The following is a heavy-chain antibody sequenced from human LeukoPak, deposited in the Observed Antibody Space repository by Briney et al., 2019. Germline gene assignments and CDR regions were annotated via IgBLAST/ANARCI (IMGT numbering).Heavy chain of an antibody. CDR2: ISYSVST. J-gene: IGHJ4*02. CDR3: ARAVSSVVVIPF. V-gene: IGHV4-61*01. D-gene: IGHD3-22*01. CDR1: GGSVRSGRYY. Sequence: PSETMSLICTVYGGSVRSGRYYCSCIRQPPGKGLEWIGYISYSVSTNYNHSLKSRVTISVDTSKNQFSLKLSSVTAADTAVYYCARAVSSVVVIPFWGQGTLVTVSS.